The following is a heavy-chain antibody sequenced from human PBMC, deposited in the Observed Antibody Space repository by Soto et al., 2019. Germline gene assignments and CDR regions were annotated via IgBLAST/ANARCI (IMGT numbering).Heavy chain of an antibody. Sequence: SETLSLTCAGYGGSFSGYYWSWIRQPPGKGLEWIGEINHSGSTNYNPSLKSRVTISVDTSKNQFALKLSSVTAADTAVYYCASYGDYNWFDPWGQGTLVTVSS. CDR1: GGSFSGYY. CDR3: ASYGDYNWFDP. D-gene: IGHD4-17*01. V-gene: IGHV4-34*01. J-gene: IGHJ5*02. CDR2: INHSGST.